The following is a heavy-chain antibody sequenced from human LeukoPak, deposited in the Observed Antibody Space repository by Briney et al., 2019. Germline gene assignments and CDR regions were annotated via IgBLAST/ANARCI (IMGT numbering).Heavy chain of an antibody. CDR3: AKGIVVGGEYYFDY. D-gene: IGHD3-22*01. CDR1: GFTLDDYA. J-gene: IGHJ4*02. V-gene: IGHV3-9*01. CDR2: ISWNSGSI. Sequence: GGSLRLSCAASGFTLDDYAMLWVRHAPGKGVEGVSGISWNSGSIIYADCVKGRFTISRDNAKNSLYLQMNSLRAEDTALYYCAKGIVVGGEYYFDYWGQGTLVTVSS.